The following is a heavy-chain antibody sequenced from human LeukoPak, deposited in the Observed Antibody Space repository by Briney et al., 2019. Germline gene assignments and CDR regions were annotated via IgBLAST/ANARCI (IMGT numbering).Heavy chain of an antibody. Sequence: GGSLRLSCAVSGFNFRSYVMTWVRQAPGKGLEWVSAIGAFGDSTYYADSVKGRFTISRDNSKDTLYLQMSSLTVEDTAVYYCAKDKTVGGAGTTMADYWGQGTLVTVSS. J-gene: IGHJ4*02. CDR1: GFNFRSYV. CDR2: IGAFGDST. CDR3: AKDKTVGGAGTTMADY. V-gene: IGHV3-23*01. D-gene: IGHD1-1*01.